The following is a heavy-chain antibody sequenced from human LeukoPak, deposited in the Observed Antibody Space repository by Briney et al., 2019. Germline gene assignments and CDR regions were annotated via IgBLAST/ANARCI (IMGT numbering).Heavy chain of an antibody. CDR2: IYHSGST. CDR3: ARGSTSCCYGNWFDP. CDR1: GYSISSGYY. V-gene: IGHV4-38-2*01. J-gene: IGHJ5*02. Sequence: SETLSLTCAVSGYSISSGYYWGWIRQPPGKGLEWIGRIYHSGSTYYNPSLKRRVTISVDTSKNQFSLKLSSVTATDTAVYYCARGSTSCCYGNWFDPWGQGTLVTVSS. D-gene: IGHD2-2*01.